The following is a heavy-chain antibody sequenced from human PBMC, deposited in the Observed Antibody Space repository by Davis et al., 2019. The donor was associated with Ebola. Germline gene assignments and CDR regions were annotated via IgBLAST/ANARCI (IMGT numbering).Heavy chain of an antibody. CDR1: GGSISSHY. V-gene: IGHV4-59*11. D-gene: IGHD6-19*01. Sequence: SQTLSLTCTVSGGSISSHYWNWIRQPPGKGLEWIGYIYDSGSAHYNPSLKSRVTISIDTSKNQFSLELSSMTAADTAVYYCARMGVSGEFDFWGQGTLITVSS. CDR3: ARMGVSGEFDF. J-gene: IGHJ4*02. CDR2: IYDSGSA.